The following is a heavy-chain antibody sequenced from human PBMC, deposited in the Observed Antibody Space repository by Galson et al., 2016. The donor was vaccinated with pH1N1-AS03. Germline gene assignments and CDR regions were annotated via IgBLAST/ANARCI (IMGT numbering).Heavy chain of an antibody. CDR1: GYSISSDLY. J-gene: IGHJ4*02. CDR3: ARGARDSSGYYLQGFHY. CDR2: IHHTGST. D-gene: IGHD3-22*01. Sequence: SETLSLTCAVSGYSISSDLYWGWIRQPPGKGLEWIASIHHTGSTYYNPSPKSRVTMSIDTSKNQFSLKLSSVTAADTAMYYCARGARDSSGYYLQGFHYWGQGTLVTVSS. V-gene: IGHV4-38-2*01.